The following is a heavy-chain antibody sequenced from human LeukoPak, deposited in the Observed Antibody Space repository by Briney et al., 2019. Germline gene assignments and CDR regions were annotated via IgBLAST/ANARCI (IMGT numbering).Heavy chain of an antibody. V-gene: IGHV1-2*02. Sequence: ASVTVSCKASVYTFTGYYMHWVRQAPGQGLEWMGWINPNSGGTNYAQKFQGRVTMTRDTSISTAYMELSRLRSDDTAVYYCARAYCSSTSCYESYYYYYGMDVWGQGTTVTVSS. CDR1: VYTFTGYY. J-gene: IGHJ6*02. D-gene: IGHD2-2*01. CDR2: INPNSGGT. CDR3: ARAYCSSTSCYESYYYYYGMDV.